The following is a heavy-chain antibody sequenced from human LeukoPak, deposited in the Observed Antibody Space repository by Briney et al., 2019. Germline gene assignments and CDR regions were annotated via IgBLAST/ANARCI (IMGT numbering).Heavy chain of an antibody. CDR2: ISGSGGST. CDR1: GFTFSSYA. V-gene: IGHV3-23*01. CDR3: AKVSGFGELLI. D-gene: IGHD3-10*01. Sequence: GGSLRLSCAASGFTFSSYAMSWVRQAPGKGLEWVSAISGSGGSTYYADSVKDRFTISRDNSKNTLYLQMNSLRAEDTAVYYCAKVSGFGELLIWGQGTMVTVSS. J-gene: IGHJ3*02.